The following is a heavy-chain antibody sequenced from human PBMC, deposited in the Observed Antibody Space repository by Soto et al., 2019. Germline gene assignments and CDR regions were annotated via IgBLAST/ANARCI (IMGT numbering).Heavy chain of an antibody. Sequence: QVQLVESGGGVIQPGTSLSLSCGSSGFTFRSFGMYWVRQAPGKGLEWVAVVSYDGNNKYYADSVKGRFTVSRDNAKNMLYLQMNSLRGEDTAVYYCATDVGQQLVLNYGMDVWGQGTTVTVAS. CDR1: GFTFRSFG. CDR3: ATDVGQQLVLNYGMDV. J-gene: IGHJ6*02. D-gene: IGHD6-13*01. V-gene: IGHV3-30*03. CDR2: VSYDGNNK.